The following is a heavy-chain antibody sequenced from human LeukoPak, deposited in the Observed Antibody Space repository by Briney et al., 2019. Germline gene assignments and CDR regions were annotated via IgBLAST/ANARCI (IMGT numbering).Heavy chain of an antibody. D-gene: IGHD3-3*01. Sequence: GGSLRLSCTASGFTFDSYNMNWVRQAPGKGLELVSHISSSGNTKYYIDSVKGRFTISRDYGKRSLYLQMNNLRVDDTAVYFCARRRTLFGVAVGHYMDVWGRGTTVTVSS. CDR1: GFTFDSYN. CDR2: ISSSGNTK. J-gene: IGHJ6*03. CDR3: ARRRTLFGVAVGHYMDV. V-gene: IGHV3-48*01.